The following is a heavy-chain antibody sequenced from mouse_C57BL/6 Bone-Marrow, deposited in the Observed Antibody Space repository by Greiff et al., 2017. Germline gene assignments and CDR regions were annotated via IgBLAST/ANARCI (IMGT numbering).Heavy chain of an antibody. J-gene: IGHJ1*03. D-gene: IGHD2-5*01. CDR1: GYTFTDYY. Sequence: VQLQQSGPELVKPGASVKISCKASGYTFTDYYMNWVKQSHGKSLEWIGDINPNNGGTSYKQKFKGKATLTVDKSSSTAYMELRSLTSEDSAVYYCATYSNYGYFDVWGTGTTVTVSS. V-gene: IGHV1-26*01. CDR2: INPNNGGT. CDR3: ATYSNYGYFDV.